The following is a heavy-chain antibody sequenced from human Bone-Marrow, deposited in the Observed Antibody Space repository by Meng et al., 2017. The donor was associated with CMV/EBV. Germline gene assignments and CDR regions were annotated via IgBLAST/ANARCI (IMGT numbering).Heavy chain of an antibody. D-gene: IGHD3-3*01. CDR2: TYYRSKWYN. J-gene: IGHJ4*02. V-gene: IGHV6-1*01. Sequence: SCAISGDSVSSNSAAWNWIRQSPSRGLEWLGRTYYRSKWYNDYAVSVKSRITINPDTSKNQFSLQLNSVTPEDTAVYYCARGVPLAETYDFWSGYRYYFDYWGQGTLVTSPQ. CDR3: ARGVPLAETYDFWSGYRYYFDY. CDR1: GDSVSSNSAA.